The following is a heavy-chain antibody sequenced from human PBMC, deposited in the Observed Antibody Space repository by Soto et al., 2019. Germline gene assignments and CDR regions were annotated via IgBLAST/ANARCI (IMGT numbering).Heavy chain of an antibody. V-gene: IGHV1-69*01. CDR2: IIPIFGTA. CDR3: ARGEYCRGGSCAAIEY. J-gene: IGHJ4*02. Sequence: QVQLVQSGAEVKKPGSSVKVSCKASGGTFSSYAISWVRQAPGQGLEWMGGIIPIFGTANYAQKFQGRDTITADEDTSTAYRELESLRSEDTAVYYCARGEYCRGGSCAAIEYWGQGTLVTGSS. CDR1: GGTFSSYA. D-gene: IGHD2-15*01.